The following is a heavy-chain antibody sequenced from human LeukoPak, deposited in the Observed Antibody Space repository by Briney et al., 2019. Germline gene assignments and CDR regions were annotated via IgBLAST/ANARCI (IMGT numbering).Heavy chain of an antibody. V-gene: IGHV3-21*01. D-gene: IGHD2-15*01. CDR1: GLTFSSYS. Sequence: GGSLRLSCAASGLTFSSYSMNWVRQAPGKGLEWVSSISSSSSYIYYADSVKGRFTISRDNAKDSLYLQLNSLRADDTAVYFCARIAGGIYCNGGSCYSDYWGQGTLVTVSS. J-gene: IGHJ4*02. CDR3: ARIAGGIYCNGGSCYSDY. CDR2: ISSSSSYI.